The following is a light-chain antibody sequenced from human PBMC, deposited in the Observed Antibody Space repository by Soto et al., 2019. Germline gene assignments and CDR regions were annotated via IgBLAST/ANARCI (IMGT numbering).Light chain of an antibody. V-gene: IGKV1-33*01. CDR1: QDSNTF. Sequence: DIQVTQSPPSLSASVGDIVTVTCQASQDSNTFLNGFQQRPGEAPKLLIYATSNLEPGVPSRFSGRQSGTDFILSISSLQPEDVGTYYCQQSDNLPDFTFGPGTKVNI. CDR3: QQSDNLPDFT. CDR2: ATS. J-gene: IGKJ3*01.